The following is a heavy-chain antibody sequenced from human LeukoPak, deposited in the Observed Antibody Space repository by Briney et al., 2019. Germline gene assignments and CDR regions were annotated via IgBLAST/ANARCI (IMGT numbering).Heavy chain of an antibody. CDR1: GGSISSGGYS. Sequence: PSETLSLTCTVSGGSISSGGYSWSWIRQPPGKGLEWIGYIYHSGSTYYNPSLKSRVTISVDRSKNQFSLKLSSVTAADTAVYYCARGSDYGDYGLEDYWGQGTLVTVSS. J-gene: IGHJ4*02. CDR3: ARGSDYGDYGLEDY. CDR2: IYHSGST. D-gene: IGHD4-17*01. V-gene: IGHV4-30-2*01.